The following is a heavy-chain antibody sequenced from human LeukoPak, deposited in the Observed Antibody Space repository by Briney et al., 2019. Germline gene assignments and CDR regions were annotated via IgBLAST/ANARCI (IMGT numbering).Heavy chain of an antibody. J-gene: IGHJ3*02. V-gene: IGHV4-59*01. CDR1: GGSISSYY. Sequence: PSETLSLTCTVSGGSISSYYWNWIRQPPGKGLEWIGYIYYSGSTEYNPSLKSRVTISVDTSKNQFSLKLNSVTAADTAVYYCARGRRYRSSPDAFDIWGQGTMVTVSS. CDR2: IYYSGST. CDR3: ARGRRYRSSPDAFDI. D-gene: IGHD6-6*01.